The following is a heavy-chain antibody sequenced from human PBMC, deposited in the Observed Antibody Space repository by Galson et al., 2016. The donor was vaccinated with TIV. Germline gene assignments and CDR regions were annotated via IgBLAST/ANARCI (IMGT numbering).Heavy chain of an antibody. V-gene: IGHV3-21*01. Sequence: SLRLSCAASGFTFSSYGMSWVRQAPGKGLDWVSSISRSSNFIFYADSVKGRFTISRDDAKNSLYLHMDSLRADDTAVYYYARDYDFWSGHSWGYWGQGALVIVS. J-gene: IGHJ4*02. CDR3: ARDYDFWSGHSWGY. CDR2: ISRSSNFI. CDR1: GFTFSSYG. D-gene: IGHD3-3*01.